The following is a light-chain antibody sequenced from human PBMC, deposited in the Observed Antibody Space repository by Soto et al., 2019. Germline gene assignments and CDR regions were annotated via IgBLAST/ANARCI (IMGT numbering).Light chain of an antibody. CDR2: GVS. V-gene: IGKV3-20*01. Sequence: EIVLTQSPGTLSLSPGERATLSCRASQSVSSSYLAWYQQKPGQAPRLLIYGVSSRATGIPDRFSGSGSGTDFTLTITRLEPEDVAVYYCQQYGSSRTLGQGTKVEIK. CDR3: QQYGSSRT. CDR1: QSVSSSY. J-gene: IGKJ1*01.